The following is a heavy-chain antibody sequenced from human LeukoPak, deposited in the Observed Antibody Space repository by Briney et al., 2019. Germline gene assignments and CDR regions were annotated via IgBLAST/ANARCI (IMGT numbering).Heavy chain of an antibody. CDR2: MSHNRGT. Sequence: PSETLSLTCAVSGHSISTGYYWGWIRQPPGKGLESIVSMSHNRGTYYNPSLKSRVTISMDTSKNQISLRLTSVTAADTAVYYCASYYASGVSAYNYYGMDVWGKGTTVTVSS. V-gene: IGHV4-38-2*01. CDR1: GHSISTGYY. J-gene: IGHJ6*04. CDR3: ASYYASGVSAYNYYGMDV. D-gene: IGHD3-10*01.